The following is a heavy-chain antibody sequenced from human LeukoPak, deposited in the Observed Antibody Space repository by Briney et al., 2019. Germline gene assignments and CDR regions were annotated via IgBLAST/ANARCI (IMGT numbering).Heavy chain of an antibody. J-gene: IGHJ4*02. CDR1: GFTFSSYA. CDR2: ISGSGGST. D-gene: IGHD3-10*01. Sequence: GGSLRLSCAASGFTFSSYAMSWVRQAPGKGLEWVSAISGSGGSTYCADSVKGRFTISRDNSKNTLYLQMNSLRAEDTAVYYCAKDLRYYGSGSYQFDYWGQGTLVTVSS. V-gene: IGHV3-23*01. CDR3: AKDLRYYGSGSYQFDY.